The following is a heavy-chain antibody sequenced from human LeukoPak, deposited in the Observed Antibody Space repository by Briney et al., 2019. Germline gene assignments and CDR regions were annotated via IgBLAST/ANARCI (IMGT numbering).Heavy chain of an antibody. CDR3: ATCRDVYNYYFDY. J-gene: IGHJ4*02. D-gene: IGHD5-24*01. Sequence: SVKVSCKASGGTFSSYAISWVRQAPGQGLEWMGGIIPIFGTANYAQKFQGRVTITADESTSTAYMELSSLRSEDTAVYYCATCRDVYNYYFDYWGQGTLVTVSS. CDR2: IIPIFGTA. V-gene: IGHV1-69*13. CDR1: GGTFSSYA.